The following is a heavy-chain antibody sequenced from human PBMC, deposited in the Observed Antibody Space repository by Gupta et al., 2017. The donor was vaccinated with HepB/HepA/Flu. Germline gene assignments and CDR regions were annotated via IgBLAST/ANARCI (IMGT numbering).Heavy chain of an antibody. V-gene: IGHV3-66*01. J-gene: IGHJ6*02. CDR2: NYGSGST. CDR1: GFTVSGSY. Sequence: EVQLVESGGGLVQPGGSLRLSCAASGFTVSGSYMSWVRQAPGKRLGWVSGNYGSGSTYYADSVKGRFTISRDNSKNTLYLQMNSLGAEDTAVYYWAREPSYYGMDVWGQGTTVTGSS. CDR3: AREPSYYGMDV.